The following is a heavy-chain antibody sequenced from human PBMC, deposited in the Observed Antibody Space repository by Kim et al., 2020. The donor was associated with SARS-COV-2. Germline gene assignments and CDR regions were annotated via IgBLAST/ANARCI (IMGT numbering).Heavy chain of an antibody. J-gene: IGHJ6*02. Sequence: SVKVSCKASGGTFSSYAISWVRQAPGQGLEWMGGIIPIFGTANYAQKFQGRVTITADESTSTAYMELSSLRSEDTAVYYCARTIVVVPAAHLGYYYYGMDVWGQGTMVTVSS. CDR2: IIPIFGTA. CDR1: GGTFSSYA. V-gene: IGHV1-69*13. D-gene: IGHD2-2*01. CDR3: ARTIVVVPAAHLGYYYYGMDV.